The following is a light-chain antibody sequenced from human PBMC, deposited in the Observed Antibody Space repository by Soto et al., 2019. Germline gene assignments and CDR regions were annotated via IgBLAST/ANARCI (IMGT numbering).Light chain of an antibody. CDR2: AES. CDR3: QQVKSYPRT. V-gene: IGKV1-9*01. CDR1: QGIAGS. J-gene: IGKJ4*01. Sequence: DIQLTQSPSFLAASVGDRVTITCGASQGIAGSLAWYQQKPGKPPKLLIYAESTLQSGVPSRFSGSGSGTRGTLTISSLQPEDFATYYCQQVKSYPRTFGGGTKVDI.